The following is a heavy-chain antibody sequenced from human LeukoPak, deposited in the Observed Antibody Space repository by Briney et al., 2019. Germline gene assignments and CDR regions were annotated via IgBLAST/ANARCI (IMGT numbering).Heavy chain of an antibody. CDR1: GFTFSSYW. D-gene: IGHD3-3*01. CDR2: IKQDGSEK. CDR3: AKGALMNYDFWSGPFDY. Sequence: GGSLRLSCAASGFTFSSYWMSWVRQAPGKGLEWVANIKQDGSEKYYVDSVKGRFTISRDNAKNSLYLQMNSLRAEDTAVYYCAKGALMNYDFWSGPFDYWGQGTLVTVSS. V-gene: IGHV3-7*01. J-gene: IGHJ4*02.